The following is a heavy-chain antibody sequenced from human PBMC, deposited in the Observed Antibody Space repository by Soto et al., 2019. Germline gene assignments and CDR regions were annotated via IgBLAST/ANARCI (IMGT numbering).Heavy chain of an antibody. Sequence: EAQLVESGGGLVQPGGSLRLSCTAFGFSLSSYEMDWVRQAPGKGLEWVSHISRSGSPIYYADSVKGRFTISRDNAKNSVFLQMSSLRAEDTAVYDCARVFGDYLIDAFDIWGQGTMVTVSS. CDR2: ISRSGSPI. D-gene: IGHD4-17*01. CDR3: ARVFGDYLIDAFDI. V-gene: IGHV3-48*03. J-gene: IGHJ3*02. CDR1: GFSLSSYE.